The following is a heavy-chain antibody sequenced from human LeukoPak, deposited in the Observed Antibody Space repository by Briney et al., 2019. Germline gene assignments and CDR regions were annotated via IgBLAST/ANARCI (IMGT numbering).Heavy chain of an antibody. Sequence: GGSLRLSCAASGFTFSSYAMSWVRQAPGKGLEWVSGINGSGDNTYYADSVKGRFTISRDNSKNTLYVQVNSLGTEDTAAYYCAKGSYYDSSGSFYFDYWGQGTLVTVSS. V-gene: IGHV3-23*01. D-gene: IGHD3-22*01. CDR1: GFTFSSYA. J-gene: IGHJ4*02. CDR3: AKGSYYDSSGSFYFDY. CDR2: INGSGDNT.